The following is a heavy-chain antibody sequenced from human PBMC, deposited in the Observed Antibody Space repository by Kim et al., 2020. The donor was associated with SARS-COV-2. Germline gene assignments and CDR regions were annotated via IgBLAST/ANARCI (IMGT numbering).Heavy chain of an antibody. CDR3: AKQGSVYSSTWYDS. D-gene: IGHD2-2*01. J-gene: IGHJ5*01. Sequence: YAASVGGRFSISRDKSRNKMSLQMNSLRAEDTAVYYCAKQGSVYSSTWYDSWGQGTQVTVSS. V-gene: IGHV3-30*02.